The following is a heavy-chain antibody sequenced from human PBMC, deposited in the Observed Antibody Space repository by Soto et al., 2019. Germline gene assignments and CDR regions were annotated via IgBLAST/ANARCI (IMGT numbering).Heavy chain of an antibody. CDR3: ARGGVVLTQDY. CDR1: GFALSSYA. V-gene: IGHV3-30-3*01. J-gene: IGHJ4*02. D-gene: IGHD2-21*02. Sequence: QVQLVESGGGVVQPGRSLRLSCSASGFALSSYAMHWVRQAPGKGLEWVAAISYDGSTQYYADSVRGRFTISRDNSRNTLYLQINSLRAADTAVYYCARGGVVLTQDYWGQGALVTVSS. CDR2: ISYDGSTQ.